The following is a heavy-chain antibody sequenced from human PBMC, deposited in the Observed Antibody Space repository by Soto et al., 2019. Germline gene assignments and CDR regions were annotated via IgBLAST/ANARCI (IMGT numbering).Heavy chain of an antibody. D-gene: IGHD6-13*01. J-gene: IGHJ4*02. CDR3: ARAAAAGPDYFDY. CDR2: IYYSGST. CDR1: GGSVSSGSYY. V-gene: IGHV4-61*01. Sequence: SETLSLTCTVSGGSVSSGSYYWSWIRQPPGKGLEWIGYIYYSGSTNYNPSLKSRVTISVDTSKNQFSLKLSSVTAADTAVYYCARAAAAGPDYFDYWGQGTLVTVSS.